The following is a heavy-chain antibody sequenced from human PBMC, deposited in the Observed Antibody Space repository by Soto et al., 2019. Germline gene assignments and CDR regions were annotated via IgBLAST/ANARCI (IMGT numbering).Heavy chain of an antibody. J-gene: IGHJ4*02. CDR2: IYWDADK. V-gene: IGHV2-5*02. CDR1: GFSLSTSGVG. Sequence: QITLKESGPTLVKPTQTLTLTCTFSGFSLSTSGVGGGWIRQPPGKALEWLALIYWDADKRYSPSLKSRLTIPQATSKNHVVLTIASMDPVDTAAYFCAHLAIGSGWVRYWGQGPLVTVSS. D-gene: IGHD6-19*01. CDR3: AHLAIGSGWVRY.